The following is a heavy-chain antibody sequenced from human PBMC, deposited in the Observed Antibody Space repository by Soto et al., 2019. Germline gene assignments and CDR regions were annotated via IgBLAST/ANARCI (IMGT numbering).Heavy chain of an antibody. D-gene: IGHD3-22*01. J-gene: IGHJ5*02. CDR2: IKSKTDGGTT. Sequence: EVQLVESGRGLVEPGGSLRLSCTASGFTFSNAWMTWVRQAPGKGLEWVGRIKSKTDGGTTDYAAPVKGRFTISRDDSKNTMYLQMNSLKTEDTAVYYCTIPRGPMIRPWGQGTLVTVSS. V-gene: IGHV3-15*01. CDR1: GFTFSNAW. CDR3: TIPRGPMIRP.